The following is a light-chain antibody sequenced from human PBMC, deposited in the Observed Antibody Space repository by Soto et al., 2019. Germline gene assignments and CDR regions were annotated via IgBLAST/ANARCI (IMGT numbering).Light chain of an antibody. Sequence: QSALTRPPSASGSPGQSVTISCTGTSSDVGGYKYVSWYQQHPGKAPKLMIYEVTKRPSGVPDRFSGSKSGNTASLTVSGLQAEDEADYFCSSYAGSNNVIFGGGTKVTVL. CDR2: EVT. CDR1: SSDVGGYKY. CDR3: SSYAGSNNVI. V-gene: IGLV2-8*01. J-gene: IGLJ2*01.